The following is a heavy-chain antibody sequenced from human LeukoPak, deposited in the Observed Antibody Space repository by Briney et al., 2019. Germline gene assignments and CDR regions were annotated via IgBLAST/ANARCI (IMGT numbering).Heavy chain of an antibody. V-gene: IGHV4-59*08. CDR1: GGSIGSYY. J-gene: IGHJ4*02. Sequence: PSETLSLTCTISGGSIGSYYWSWIRQPPGKGLEWIGNIYYSRSTNYNPSYNPSLKSRVTMSVDTSKTQFSLKLSSVTAADTAVYYCARSTGWPGFDFWGQGILVTVSS. D-gene: IGHD6-19*01. CDR3: ARSTGWPGFDF. CDR2: IYYSRST.